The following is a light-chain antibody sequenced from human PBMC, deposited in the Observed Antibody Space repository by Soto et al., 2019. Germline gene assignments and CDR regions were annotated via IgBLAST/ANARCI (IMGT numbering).Light chain of an antibody. CDR1: SDDVGGYNY. V-gene: IGLV2-14*03. Sequence: QSALTQPASVSGSPGQSITISCTGTSDDVGGYNYVSWYQQHSGKAPKLIIYEVTNRPSGVSNRFSGSKSGNTASLTISGLQAEDEADYYCCSHTSSSPYVFGTGTKLTVL. CDR2: EVT. CDR3: CSHTSSSPYV. J-gene: IGLJ1*01.